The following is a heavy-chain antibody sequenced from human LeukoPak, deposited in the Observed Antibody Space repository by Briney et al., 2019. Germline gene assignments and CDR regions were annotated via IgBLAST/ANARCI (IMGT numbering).Heavy chain of an antibody. CDR2: ISGSGAHT. CDR3: ARDWFNDY. Sequence: PGGSLRLSGIASGFTFSGDAMNWIRQVPGKGLEWVSAISGSGAHTFYADSVKGRFTVSRDNFNDTLYLQMNSLRVEDTAIYYCARDWFNDYWGQGTLVTVSS. J-gene: IGHJ4*02. D-gene: IGHD3-9*01. V-gene: IGHV3-23*01. CDR1: GFTFSGDA.